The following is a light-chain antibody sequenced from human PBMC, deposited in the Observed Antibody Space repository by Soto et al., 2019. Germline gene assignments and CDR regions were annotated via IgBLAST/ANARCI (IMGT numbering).Light chain of an antibody. V-gene: IGLV2-14*03. CDR3: SSYTRVSTVI. CDR2: DVS. J-gene: IGLJ2*01. Sequence: QSVLTQPASVSGSPGQSITISCTGTSSDVGGYNHVSWYQHHPGKAPKLIISDVSNRPSGISNRFSGSKSGNTASLTVSGLQAEDEADYYCSSYTRVSTVIFGGGTKLTVL. CDR1: SSDVGGYNH.